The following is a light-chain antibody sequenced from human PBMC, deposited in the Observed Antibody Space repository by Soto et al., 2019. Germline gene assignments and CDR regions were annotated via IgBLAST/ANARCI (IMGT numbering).Light chain of an antibody. CDR1: QGISSY. J-gene: IGKJ3*01. Sequence: DIQLTQSPSFLSASVGDRVTITCRASQGISSYLAWYQQKPGKAPKLLIYAASTLQSGVPSRFSGSGSGTEFTLTISSLQPEDFAHYYCQQLNSYPLTFGPGTKVDIK. CDR2: AAS. V-gene: IGKV1-9*01. CDR3: QQLNSYPLT.